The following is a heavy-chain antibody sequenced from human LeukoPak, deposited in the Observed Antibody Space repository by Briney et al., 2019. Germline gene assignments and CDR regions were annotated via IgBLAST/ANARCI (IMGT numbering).Heavy chain of an antibody. CDR2: MNPNSGNT. CDR3: ARGGNYDFWSGLSRSYYYYYMDV. CDR1: GYTFTSYD. Sequence: ASVKVTCTASGYTFTSYDINWVRQATGQGLEWMGWMNPNSGNTGYAQKFQGRVTMTRNTSISTAYMELSSLRSEDTAVYYCARGGNYDFWSGLSRSYYYYYMDVWGKGTTVTVSS. D-gene: IGHD3-3*01. J-gene: IGHJ6*03. V-gene: IGHV1-8*01.